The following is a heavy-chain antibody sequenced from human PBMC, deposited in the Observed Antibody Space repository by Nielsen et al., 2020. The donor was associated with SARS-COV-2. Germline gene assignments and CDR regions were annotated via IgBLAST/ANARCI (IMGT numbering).Heavy chain of an antibody. CDR3: ARETLDHTSSFVDH. CDR1: GFTFTTYG. D-gene: IGHD1-26*01. CDR2: ISHDGTNR. V-gene: IGHV3-30*03. Sequence: GESLKISCTVSGFTFTTYGMHWVRQGPGKGLELVAVISHDGTNRFYADSVKGRFTISRDNSKGTVHLQLNSLKVEDTAVYFCARETLDHTSSFVDHWGQGTLVTVSS. J-gene: IGHJ5*02.